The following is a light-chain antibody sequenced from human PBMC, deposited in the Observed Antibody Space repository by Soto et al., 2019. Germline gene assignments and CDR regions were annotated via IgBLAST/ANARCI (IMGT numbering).Light chain of an antibody. V-gene: IGKV3-20*01. CDR1: QSVSSNF. Sequence: EIVLTQSPATLSLSPGERATLSCRASQSVSSNFLAWYQHKPGQAPRLLIYGASSRATGIPDRFTGSGSGTDFTLTISRLEPEDFAVYYCQQYGSSPLFGQGTRLEIK. CDR2: GAS. J-gene: IGKJ5*01. CDR3: QQYGSSPL.